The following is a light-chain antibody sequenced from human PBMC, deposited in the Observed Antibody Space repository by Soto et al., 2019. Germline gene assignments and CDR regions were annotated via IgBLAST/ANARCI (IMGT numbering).Light chain of an antibody. CDR3: QQYGISPLMYT. Sequence: EIVLMQSPGTLSLSPGERATLSCRASQSVTNSYLAWYQQKPGQAPRLLIYGASSRATGVPDRFSGSGSGTDFTLTITRLEPEDFAVYYCQQYGISPLMYTFGQGTKLGVK. CDR2: GAS. J-gene: IGKJ2*01. CDR1: QSVTNSY. V-gene: IGKV3-20*01.